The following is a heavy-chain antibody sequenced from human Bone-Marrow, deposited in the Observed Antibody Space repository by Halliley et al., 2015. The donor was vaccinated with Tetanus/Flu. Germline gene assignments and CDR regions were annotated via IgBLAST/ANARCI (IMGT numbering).Heavy chain of an antibody. V-gene: IGHV4-59*01. D-gene: IGHD3-22*01. J-gene: IGHJ4*02. CDR3: ARDMTYGSSGFDF. CDR2: VFYNGNT. Sequence: WLGYVFYNGNTYYNPSLESRVTISIDTSKNQFSLKLTSVTAADTAVYYWARDMTYGSSGFDFWGQGALVTVSS.